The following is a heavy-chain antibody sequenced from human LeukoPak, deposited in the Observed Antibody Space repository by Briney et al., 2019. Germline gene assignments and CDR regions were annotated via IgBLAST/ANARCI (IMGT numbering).Heavy chain of an antibody. J-gene: IGHJ3*02. Sequence: SETLSLTCTVAGGSISSSGYHWAWIRQPTGKGLEWVANIYYSRSTFYTFYNPSLRSRVTISVDGDTSKNQFSLQLSSVTAADTAVYYCARYSDGSGWAAFDTWGQGTVATVSS. CDR3: ARYSDGSGWAAFDT. CDR1: GGSISSSGYH. V-gene: IGHV4-39*01. D-gene: IGHD3-22*01. CDR2: IYYSRSTFYT.